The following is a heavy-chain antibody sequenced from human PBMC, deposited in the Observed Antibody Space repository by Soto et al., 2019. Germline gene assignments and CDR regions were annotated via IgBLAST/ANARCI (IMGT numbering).Heavy chain of an antibody. V-gene: IGHV1-24*01. CDR2: FDPEDGET. CDR3: ATDRGAYYYSSVCFDY. D-gene: IGHD3-22*01. CDR1: GYTLTELS. J-gene: IGHJ4*01. Sequence: ASVKVSCKVSGYTLTELSMHWVRQAPGKGLEWMGGFDPEDGETIYAQKFQGRVTMTEDTPTDTAYMELSSLRSEDTAVYYCATDRGAYYYSSVCFDYWGQGTLVTVSS.